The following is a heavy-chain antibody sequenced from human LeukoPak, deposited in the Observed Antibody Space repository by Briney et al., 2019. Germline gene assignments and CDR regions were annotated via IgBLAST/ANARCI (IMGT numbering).Heavy chain of an antibody. D-gene: IGHD3-16*02. CDR3: AREYDYFWGNYRSNSHHYGLNV. Sequence: HPGGSLRLSCAASGFTVSSNYMSWVRQAPGKGLEWVSIIYSGGSTYYADSVKGRFTISRDNSKNTVYLQMSTLRAEDAAVYYCAREYDYFWGNYRSNSHHYGLNVWGQGTTVTVSS. CDR2: IYSGGST. J-gene: IGHJ6*02. V-gene: IGHV3-53*01. CDR1: GFTVSSNY.